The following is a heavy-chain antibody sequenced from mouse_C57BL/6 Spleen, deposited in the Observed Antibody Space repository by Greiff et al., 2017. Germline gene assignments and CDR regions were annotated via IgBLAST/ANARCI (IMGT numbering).Heavy chain of an antibody. CDR3: ARDYGNYGDYAMDY. J-gene: IGHJ4*01. CDR2: IYPGDGDT. D-gene: IGHD2-1*01. V-gene: IGHV1-82*01. CDR1: GYAFSSSW. Sequence: VQLQQSGPELVKPGASVKISCKASGYAFSSSWMNWVKQRPGKGLEWIGRIYPGDGDTNYNGKFKGKATLTADKSSSTAYMQLSSLTSEDSAVYFCARDYGNYGDYAMDYWGQGTSVTVSS.